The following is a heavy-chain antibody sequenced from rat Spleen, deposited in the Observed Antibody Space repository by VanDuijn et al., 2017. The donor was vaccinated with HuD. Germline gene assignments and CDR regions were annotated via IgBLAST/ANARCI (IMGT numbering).Heavy chain of an antibody. CDR1: GFTFSNYG. CDR2: ITNSGGST. D-gene: IGHD4-3*01. CDR3: AVSGYGY. J-gene: IGHJ2*01. Sequence: EVQLVESGGGLVQPGRSLKLSCAASGFTFSNYGMAWVRQAPTKGLEWVASITNSGGSTYYRDSVKGRFTVSRDNAKSTLYLQMDSLRSEDTATYYWAVSGYGYWGQGVMVTVSS. V-gene: IGHV5S13*01.